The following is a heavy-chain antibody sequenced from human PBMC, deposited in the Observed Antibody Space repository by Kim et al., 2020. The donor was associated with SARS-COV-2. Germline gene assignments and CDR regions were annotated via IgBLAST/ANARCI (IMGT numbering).Heavy chain of an antibody. CDR1: GYTFTGYY. Sequence: ASVKVSCKASGYTFTGYYMHWVRQAPGQGLEWMGWINPNSGGTNYAQKFQGRVTMTRDTSISTAYMELSRLRSDDTAVYYCARDEADIVLMVYAISPPGYYYYGMDVWGQGTTVTVSS. CDR2: INPNSGGT. V-gene: IGHV1-2*02. CDR3: ARDEADIVLMVYAISPPGYYYYGMDV. J-gene: IGHJ6*02. D-gene: IGHD2-8*01.